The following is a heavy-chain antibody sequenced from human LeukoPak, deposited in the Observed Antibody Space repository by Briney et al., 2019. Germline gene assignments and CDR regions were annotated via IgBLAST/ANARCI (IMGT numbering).Heavy chain of an antibody. CDR2: IWYDGSNK. D-gene: IGHD3-3*01. CDR3: ARDSVYYDFWSGYPIGNWFDP. Sequence: PGRSLRLSCAASGFTFSSYGMHWVRQAPGKGLEWVAVIWYDGSNKYYADSVKGRFTISRDNSKNTLYLQMNSLRAEDTAVYYCARDSVYYDFWSGYPIGNWFDPWGLGTLVTVSS. J-gene: IGHJ5*02. V-gene: IGHV3-33*01. CDR1: GFTFSSYG.